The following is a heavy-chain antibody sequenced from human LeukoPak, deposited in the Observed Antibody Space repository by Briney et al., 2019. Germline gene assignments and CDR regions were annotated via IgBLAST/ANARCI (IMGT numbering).Heavy chain of an antibody. CDR1: GFTFSSYA. V-gene: IGHV3-64*01. CDR3: ARDFYSSGWYLT. J-gene: IGHJ5*02. Sequence: GGSLRLSCAASGFTFSSYAMHWVRQAPGKGLEYVSAISSNGGSTYYANSVKGRFTISRDNSKNTLYLQMGSLRAEDMAVYYCARDFYSSGWYLTWGQGTLVTVSS. D-gene: IGHD6-19*01. CDR2: ISSNGGST.